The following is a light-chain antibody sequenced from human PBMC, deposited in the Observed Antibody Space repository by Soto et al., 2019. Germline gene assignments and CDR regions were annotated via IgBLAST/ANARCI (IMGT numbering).Light chain of an antibody. Sequence: DIPMTQSPSSVAASVGDRVTITCRASQDISDWLGWYQQKPGEAPKLLIYAASSLQSGVPSRFSGSGSGATFTLTITSLQPEDSAVYYCQQAASFPFTFGPGT. CDR3: QQAASFPFT. CDR2: AAS. CDR1: QDISDW. V-gene: IGKV1-12*01. J-gene: IGKJ3*01.